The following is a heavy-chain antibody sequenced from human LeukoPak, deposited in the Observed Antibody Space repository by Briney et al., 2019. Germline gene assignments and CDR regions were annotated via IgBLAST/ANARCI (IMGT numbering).Heavy chain of an antibody. J-gene: IGHJ4*02. D-gene: IGHD2-8*02. V-gene: IGHV3-23*01. CDR2: ISGSGGST. CDR1: GFTFSSYA. CDR3: APGGRTGGVLLSGY. Sequence: PGGSLRLSCAASGFTFSSYAMSWVRQAPGKGLEWVSAISGSGGSTYYADSVKGRFTISRDNSKNTLYLQTNSLRAEDTAVYYCAPGGRTGGVLLSGYWGQGTLVTVSS.